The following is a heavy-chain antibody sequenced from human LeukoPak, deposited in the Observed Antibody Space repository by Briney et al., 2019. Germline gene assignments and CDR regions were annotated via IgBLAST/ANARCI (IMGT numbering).Heavy chain of an antibody. CDR2: IHYSGST. CDR3: ARTQEPGHSSGRYDSYYYYYMDV. V-gene: IGHV4-59*01. D-gene: IGHD6-19*01. CDR1: GGSISSYY. J-gene: IGHJ6*03. Sequence: SETLSLTCTVSGGSISSYYWSWIRQPPGKGPEWIGYIHYSGSTNYNPSLKSRVTISVDTSKNQFSLKLSSVTAADTAVYFCARTQEPGHSSGRYDSYYYYYMDVWGKGTTVSVSS.